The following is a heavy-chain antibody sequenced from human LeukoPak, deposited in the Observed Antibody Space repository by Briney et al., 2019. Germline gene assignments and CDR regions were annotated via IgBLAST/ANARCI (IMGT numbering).Heavy chain of an antibody. CDR3: ARSGVRATDY. D-gene: IGHD3-10*01. J-gene: IGHJ4*02. CDR1: GGSFSGYY. V-gene: IGHV4-34*01. CDR2: INHSGST. Sequence: PSETLSLTCAVYGGSFSGYYWSWIRQPPGKGLEWIGEINHSGSTNYIPSLKSRVTISVDTSKNQFSLKLSSVTAADTAVYYCARSGVRATDYWGQGTLVTVSS.